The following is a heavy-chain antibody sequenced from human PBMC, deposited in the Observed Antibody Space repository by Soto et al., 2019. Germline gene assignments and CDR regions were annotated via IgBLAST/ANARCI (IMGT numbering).Heavy chain of an antibody. J-gene: IGHJ6*02. Sequence: ASVKGSCKASGYTFTSYSMHWVRQAPGQRLEWMGWINAGNGNTKYSQKFQGRVTITRDTSASTAYMELSSLRSEDTAVYYCAREWTTVTTHYYYVLDVWGQGTTVTVSS. CDR2: INAGNGNT. V-gene: IGHV1-3*01. CDR1: GYTFTSYS. CDR3: AREWTTVTTHYYYVLDV. D-gene: IGHD4-4*01.